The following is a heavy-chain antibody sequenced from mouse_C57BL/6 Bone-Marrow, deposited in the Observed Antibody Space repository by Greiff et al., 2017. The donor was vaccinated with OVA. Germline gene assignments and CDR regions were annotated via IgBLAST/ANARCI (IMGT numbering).Heavy chain of an antibody. CDR3: ARSDYYGRGYGYFDD. J-gene: IGHJ1*03. CDR2: IYPRSGNT. V-gene: IGHV1-81*01. Sequence: VQLQESGAELVRPGASVKLSCKASGYTFTSYGISWVKQRPGQGLEWIGEIYPRSGNTYYNEKFKGKATLTADKSSSTAYMELRSLTSEDSAVYFCARSDYYGRGYGYFDDWGTGTTVTVSS. D-gene: IGHD1-1*01. CDR1: GYTFTSYG.